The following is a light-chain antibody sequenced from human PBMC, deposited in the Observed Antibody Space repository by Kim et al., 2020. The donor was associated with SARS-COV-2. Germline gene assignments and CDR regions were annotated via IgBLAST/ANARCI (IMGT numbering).Light chain of an antibody. V-gene: IGLV1-47*01. CDR1: STSIGSNF. CDR2: RNN. CDR3: AAWDDSLSGRV. Sequence: GQRFTISCSGGSTSIGSNFVYWYQRLPGTAPKLLIYRNNERPSGVPDRFSGSKSGTSASLAISGLRSEDEGDYYCAAWDDSLSGRVFGGGTKLTVL. J-gene: IGLJ2*01.